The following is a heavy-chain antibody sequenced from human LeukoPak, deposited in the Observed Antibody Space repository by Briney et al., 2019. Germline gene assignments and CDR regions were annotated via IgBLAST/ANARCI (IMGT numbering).Heavy chain of an antibody. V-gene: IGHV3-53*01. CDR2: IYSGGST. Sequence: GGSLRLSCAASGFTVSSNYMSWVRQAPGKGLEWVSGIYSGGSTYYADSVKGRFTISRDNAKNSLYLQMNSLRAEDTAVYYCARVLVGHTVFGATFDYWGQGTLVTVSS. D-gene: IGHD3-3*01. CDR3: ARVLVGHTVFGATFDY. CDR1: GFTVSSNY. J-gene: IGHJ4*02.